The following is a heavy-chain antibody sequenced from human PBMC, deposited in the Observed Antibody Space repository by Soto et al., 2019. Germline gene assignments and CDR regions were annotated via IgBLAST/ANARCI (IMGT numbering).Heavy chain of an antibody. CDR1: GGTFSSYA. CDR2: IIPILGTA. J-gene: IGHJ5*02. V-gene: IGHV1-69*01. CDR3: ARGGIVVVVDQGWFDP. Sequence: QVQLVQSGAEVKKPGSSVKVSCKASGGTFSSYAISWVRQAPGQGLEWMGGIIPILGTANYAQKFQGRVTISADESTSTAYMELSSLRSEDTAVYYCARGGIVVVVDQGWFDPWGQGTLVTVSS. D-gene: IGHD2-15*01.